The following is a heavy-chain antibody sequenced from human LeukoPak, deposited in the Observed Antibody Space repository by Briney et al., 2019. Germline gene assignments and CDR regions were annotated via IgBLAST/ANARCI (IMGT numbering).Heavy chain of an antibody. Sequence: SETLSLTCTVSGASISSNSYYWGWIRQPPGKGLEWIGSIYYSGSTYYNPSLKSRVTISVDTSKNQFSLKLSSVTAADTAVYYCARDCSSTSCYLGIDPWGQGTLVTVSS. D-gene: IGHD2-2*01. CDR2: IYYSGST. CDR3: ARDCSSTSCYLGIDP. CDR1: GASISSNSYY. J-gene: IGHJ5*02. V-gene: IGHV4-39*07.